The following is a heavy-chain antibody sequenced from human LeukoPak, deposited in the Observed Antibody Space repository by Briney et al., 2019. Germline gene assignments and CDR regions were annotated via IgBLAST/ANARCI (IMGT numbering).Heavy chain of an antibody. CDR3: AKDRRDSSSWYNAFNL. CDR2: ISYDGSNK. D-gene: IGHD6-13*01. V-gene: IGHV3-30*18. J-gene: IGHJ3*01. Sequence: PGGSLRLSCAASGFTFSSYGMHWVRQAPGKGLEWVAVISYDGSNKYYADSVKGRFTVSRDNSKNTLYLQMNSLRAEETAVYYCAKDRRDSSSWYNAFNLWGQGTLVTVSS. CDR1: GFTFSSYG.